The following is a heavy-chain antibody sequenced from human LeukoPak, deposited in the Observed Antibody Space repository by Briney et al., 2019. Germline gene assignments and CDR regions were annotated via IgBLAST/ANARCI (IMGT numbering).Heavy chain of an antibody. CDR3: ARAAVAEPYYYYGMDV. CDR2: ISSSSSYI. CDR1: GFTFSSYS. Sequence: PGGSLRLSCAASGFTFSSYSMNWVRQAPGRGLEWGSSISSSSSYIYYADSVKGRFTISRDNAKNSLYLQMHSLRAEDTAVYYCARAAVAEPYYYYGMDVWGKGTTVTVSS. J-gene: IGHJ6*04. D-gene: IGHD6-19*01. V-gene: IGHV3-21*01.